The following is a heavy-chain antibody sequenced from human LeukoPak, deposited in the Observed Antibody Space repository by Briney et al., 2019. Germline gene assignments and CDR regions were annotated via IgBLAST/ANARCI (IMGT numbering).Heavy chain of an antibody. V-gene: IGHV3-48*03. CDR3: AELGITMIGGV. CDR1: GFTFSSYE. Sequence: GGSLRLSCAASGFTFSSYEMNWVGQAPGKGLEWVSYISSSGSTIYYADSVKGRFTISRDNAKNSLYLQMNSLRADDTPVYYCAELGITMIGGVWGKGTTVTISS. D-gene: IGHD3-10*02. J-gene: IGHJ6*04. CDR2: ISSSGSTI.